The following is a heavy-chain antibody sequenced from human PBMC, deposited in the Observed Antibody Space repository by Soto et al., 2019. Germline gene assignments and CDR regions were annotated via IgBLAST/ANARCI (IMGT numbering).Heavy chain of an antibody. J-gene: IGHJ5*01. V-gene: IGHV3-11*01. CDR2: ISSSGTTI. Sequence: QVQLVESGGGLVKPGGSLRLSCAASGFTFSDNYMSWIRQAPGKGLEWVSYISSSGTTIYYADSVKGRFTISRDNAKNPLNLQMHSLTAEDTAVYYGSRAPYGLTAWFDSWGQGTLVTVSS. CDR1: GFTFSDNY. D-gene: IGHD3-10*01. CDR3: SRAPYGLTAWFDS.